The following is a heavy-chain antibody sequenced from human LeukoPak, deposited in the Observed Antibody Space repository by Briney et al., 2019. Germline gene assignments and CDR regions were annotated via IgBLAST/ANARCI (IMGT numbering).Heavy chain of an antibody. V-gene: IGHV4-38-2*02. CDR2: IYYGGST. CDR3: AREYDFWSGYSARPGYMDV. CDR1: GYSISSSYH. Sequence: PSETLSLTCTVSGYSISSSYHCGWIRQPPGRGLEWSGIIYYGGSTYYHSSLKSRATISVDTSKNQFSLKLSSVPAADTAVYYCAREYDFWSGYSARPGYMDVWGKGTTVTVSS. D-gene: IGHD3-3*01. J-gene: IGHJ6*03.